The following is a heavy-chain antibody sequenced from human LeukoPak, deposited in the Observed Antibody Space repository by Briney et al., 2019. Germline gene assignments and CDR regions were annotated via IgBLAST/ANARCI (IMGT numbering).Heavy chain of an antibody. CDR2: ISAGNGNT. CDR1: GYSFTSYW. Sequence: GESLQISCQGSGYSFTSYWIGWVRQAPGQRLEWMGWISAGNGNTKYSQNFQGRVTFISNTSATTAFMELSSLRSEDAAVYYCARDSGSGNNDYWGQGTLVTVSS. D-gene: IGHD1-26*01. CDR3: ARDSGSGNNDY. J-gene: IGHJ4*02. V-gene: IGHV1-3*01.